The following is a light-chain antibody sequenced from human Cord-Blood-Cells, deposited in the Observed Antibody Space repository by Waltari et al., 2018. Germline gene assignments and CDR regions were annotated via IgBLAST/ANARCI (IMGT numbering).Light chain of an antibody. CDR1: SSEVGGYTY. CDR3: SSYTSSSTVV. Sequence: QSALTQPASVSGSPGPSITISCTGTSSEVGGYTYVSWYQQHPGKAPKLMIFEVSKRPSGVSKRFSGSKTGNTASLTISGLQAEDEADYYCSSYTSSSTVVFGGGTKLTVL. CDR2: EVS. J-gene: IGLJ2*01. V-gene: IGLV2-14*01.